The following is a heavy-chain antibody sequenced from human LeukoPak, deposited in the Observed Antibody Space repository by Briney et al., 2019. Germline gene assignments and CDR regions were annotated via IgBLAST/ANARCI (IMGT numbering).Heavy chain of an antibody. CDR1: GGSFSGYY. CDR3: ARGSRNYDYVWGSYRLSPLDY. CDR2: INHSGST. J-gene: IGHJ4*02. V-gene: IGHV4-34*01. Sequence: SETLSLTCAVYGGSFSGYYWSWIRQPPGKGLEWIGEINHSGSTNYNPSLKRRVTISVDTSKNQFSLKLSSVTAADTAVYYCARGSRNYDYVWGSYRLSPLDYWGQGTLVTVSS. D-gene: IGHD3-16*02.